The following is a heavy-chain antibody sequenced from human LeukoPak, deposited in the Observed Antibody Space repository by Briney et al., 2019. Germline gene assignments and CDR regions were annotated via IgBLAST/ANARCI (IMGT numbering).Heavy chain of an antibody. CDR3: ARVSKAYYYDSSLAY. D-gene: IGHD3-22*01. Sequence: GASVKVSCKASGYTFTSYDVNWVRQATGQGLEWMGWMNPNSGNTGYAQKFQGRVTMTRNTSISTAYMELSSLRSEDTAAYYCARVSKAYYYDSSLAYWGQGTLVTVSS. V-gene: IGHV1-8*01. CDR1: GYTFTSYD. CDR2: MNPNSGNT. J-gene: IGHJ4*02.